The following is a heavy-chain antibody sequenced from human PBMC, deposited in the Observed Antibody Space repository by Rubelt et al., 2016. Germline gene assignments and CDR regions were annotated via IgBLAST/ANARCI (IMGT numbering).Heavy chain of an antibody. V-gene: IGHV1-2*02. J-gene: IGHJ4*02. D-gene: IGHD5-18*01. Sequence: GYYMHWVRQAPGQGLEWMGWINPNSGGTNYAQKFQGRVTMTTDTSTSTAYMELRSLRSDDTAVYYCARDYGMDSYGYYDYWGQGTLVTVSS. CDR2: INPNSGGT. CDR1: GYY. CDR3: ARDYGMDSYGYYDY.